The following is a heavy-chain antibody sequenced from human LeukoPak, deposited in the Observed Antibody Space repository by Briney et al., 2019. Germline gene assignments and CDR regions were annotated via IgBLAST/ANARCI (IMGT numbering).Heavy chain of an antibody. V-gene: IGHV4-59*01. CDR2: IYYSGST. CDR1: GGSISSYY. D-gene: IGHD3-22*01. Sequence: SETLSLTCTVSGGSISSYYWSWIRQPPGKGLEWIGYIYYSGSTNYNPSLKSRVTISVDTSKNQFSLKLSSVTAADTAVYYCARATWLPVGLYYYDSSGYYYYFDSWGQGTLDTVSS. J-gene: IGHJ4*02. CDR3: ARATWLPVGLYYYDSSGYYYYFDS.